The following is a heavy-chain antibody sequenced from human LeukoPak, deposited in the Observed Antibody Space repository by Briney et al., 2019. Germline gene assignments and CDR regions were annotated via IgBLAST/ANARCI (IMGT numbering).Heavy chain of an antibody. CDR1: GFTFSSYA. CDR2: ISGSGGST. V-gene: IGHV3-23*01. Sequence: GGSLRLSCAASGFTFSSYAMSWIRQAPGKGLEWVSAISGSGGSTYYADSVKGRFTISRDNSKNTLYLQMNSLRAEDTAVYYCAKGPIVVVIPYYFDYWGQGTLVTVSS. D-gene: IGHD3-22*01. CDR3: AKGPIVVVIPYYFDY. J-gene: IGHJ4*02.